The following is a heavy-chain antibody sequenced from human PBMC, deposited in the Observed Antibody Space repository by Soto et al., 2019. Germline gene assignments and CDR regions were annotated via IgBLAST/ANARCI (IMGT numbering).Heavy chain of an antibody. V-gene: IGHV4-59*01. Sequence: SETLSLTCTVSGGSISSYYWSWIRQPPGKGLEWIGYIYYSATTNYNPSLKSRVTISVDTSKNQFSLKLSSVTAADTAVYYCARAPLMVRGVYYYYGMDVWGQGILVTVSS. J-gene: IGHJ6*02. D-gene: IGHD3-10*01. CDR1: GGSISSYY. CDR3: ARAPLMVRGVYYYYGMDV. CDR2: IYYSATT.